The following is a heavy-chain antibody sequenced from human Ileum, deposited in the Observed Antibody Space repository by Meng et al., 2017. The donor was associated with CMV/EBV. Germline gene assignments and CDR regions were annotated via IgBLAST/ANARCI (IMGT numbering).Heavy chain of an antibody. CDR3: ARGEKGLLWFGEFPYYFDY. D-gene: IGHD3-10*01. CDR1: GFTVSSHY. Sequence: GESLKISCAASGFTVSSHYMSWVRQAPGKGLEWVSYISSSSSTIYYADSVKGRFTISRDNAKNSLYLQMNSLRAEDTAVYYCARGEKGLLWFGEFPYYFDYWGQGTLVTVSS. V-gene: IGHV3-48*04. J-gene: IGHJ4*02. CDR2: ISSSSSTI.